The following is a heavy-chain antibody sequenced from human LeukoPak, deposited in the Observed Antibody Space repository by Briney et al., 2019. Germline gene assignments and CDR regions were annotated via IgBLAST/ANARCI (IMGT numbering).Heavy chain of an antibody. V-gene: IGHV4-61*01. D-gene: IGHD3-10*01. J-gene: IGHJ4*02. CDR1: GGSASSGSYY. Sequence: SGTRAFTCTVSGGSASSGSYYWSWIRQPPGKGLEWIGYIYYSGSTNYNPSLKSPVTISVDTSKNQFSLKLSSVTAADTAVYYCARAQPTMVRGVYFDYWGQGTLVTVSS. CDR2: IYYSGST. CDR3: ARAQPTMVRGVYFDY.